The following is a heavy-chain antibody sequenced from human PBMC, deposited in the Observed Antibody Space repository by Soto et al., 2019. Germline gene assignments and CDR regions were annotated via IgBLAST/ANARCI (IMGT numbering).Heavy chain of an antibody. CDR1: GGTFSSYA. V-gene: IGHV1-69*13. CDR2: IIPISGTA. CDR3: ARSQGSSTSLEIYYYYYYGMDV. J-gene: IGHJ6*02. D-gene: IGHD2-2*01. Sequence: SVKVSCKASGGTFSSYAISWVRQAPGQGLEWMGGIIPISGTANYALKFQGRVTITADESTSTVYMELSSLRSEDTAVYFCARSQGSSTSLEIYYYYYYGMDVWGQGTTVTVSS.